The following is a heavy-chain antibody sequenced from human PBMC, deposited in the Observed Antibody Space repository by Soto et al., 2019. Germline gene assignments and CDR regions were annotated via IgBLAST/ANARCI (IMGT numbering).Heavy chain of an antibody. Sequence: LRLSCAASGFTFSSYGMHGVRQAPGKGLEWVAVIWYDGSNKYYADSVKGRFTVSRDNSQNALFLEMSSLRAEDTAVYYCAKESMSVAVSASRVYGMDVWGQGTTVTVSS. D-gene: IGHD6-6*01. V-gene: IGHV3-33*06. J-gene: IGHJ6*02. CDR1: GFTFSSYG. CDR2: IWYDGSNK. CDR3: AKESMSVAVSASRVYGMDV.